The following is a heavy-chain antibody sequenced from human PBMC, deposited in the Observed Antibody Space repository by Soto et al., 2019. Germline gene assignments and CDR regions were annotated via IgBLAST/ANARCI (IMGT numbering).Heavy chain of an antibody. CDR3: AKGGRMVRGVIITSYFDY. CDR1: GFTFSSYG. CDR2: ISYDGSNK. D-gene: IGHD3-10*01. Sequence: GGSLRLSCAASGFTFSSYGMHWVRQAPGKGLEWVAVISYDGSNKYYADSVKGRFTISRDNSKNTLYLQMNSLRAEDTAVYYCAKGGRMVRGVIITSYFDYWGQGTLVTVSS. V-gene: IGHV3-30*18. J-gene: IGHJ4*02.